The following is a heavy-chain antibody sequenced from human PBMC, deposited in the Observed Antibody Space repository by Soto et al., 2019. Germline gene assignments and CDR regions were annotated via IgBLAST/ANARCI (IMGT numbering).Heavy chain of an antibody. CDR2: IYYSGST. J-gene: IGHJ5*02. CDR3: ARHQSHSSSYVDP. D-gene: IGHD6-13*01. Sequence: TLSLTCPVSGGSISSSSYYWGWIRQPPGKGLEWIGSIYYSGSTYYNPSLKSRVTISVDTSKNQFSLKLSSVTAADTAVYYCARHQSHSSSYVDPWGQGTLVTVSS. V-gene: IGHV4-39*01. CDR1: GGSISSSSYY.